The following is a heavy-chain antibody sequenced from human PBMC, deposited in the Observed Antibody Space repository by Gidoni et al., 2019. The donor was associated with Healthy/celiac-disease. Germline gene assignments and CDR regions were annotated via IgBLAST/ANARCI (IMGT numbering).Heavy chain of an antibody. CDR1: GYTFTSYY. V-gene: IGHV1-46*01. Sequence: QVQLVQSGAEVKKPGASVKVSCKASGYTFTSYYMHWVRQAPGQGLEWMGIINPSGGSTSYAQKFQGRVTMTRDTSTSTVYMELSSLRSEDTAVYYCARGASRGGIAAAGTNRENPPFDYWGQGTLVTVSS. J-gene: IGHJ4*02. CDR2: INPSGGST. CDR3: ARGASRGGIAAAGTNRENPPFDY. D-gene: IGHD6-13*01.